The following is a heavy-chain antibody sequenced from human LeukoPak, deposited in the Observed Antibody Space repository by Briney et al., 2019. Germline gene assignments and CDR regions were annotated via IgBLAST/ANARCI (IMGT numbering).Heavy chain of an antibody. CDR1: GGTFSSYA. J-gene: IGHJ5*02. D-gene: IGHD6-13*01. V-gene: IGHV1-69*13. CDR2: IIPIFGTA. CDR3: ARDLAAAAHNWFDP. Sequence: ASVKVSCKASGGTFSSYAISWVRQATGQGLEWMGGIIPIFGTANYAQKFQGRVTITADESTSTAYMELSSLRSEDTAVYYCARDLAAAAHNWFDPWGQGTLVTVSS.